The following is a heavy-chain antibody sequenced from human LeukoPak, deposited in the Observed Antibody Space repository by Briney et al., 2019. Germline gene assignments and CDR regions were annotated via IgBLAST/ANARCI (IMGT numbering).Heavy chain of an antibody. Sequence: ASVKVSCKASGYTFTGYYMHWVRQAPGQGLEWMGIINPSGGSTSYAQKFQDRVTMTRDMSTSTVYMELSSLRSEDTAVYYCARVSSGYYANWFDPWGQGTLVTVSS. CDR3: ARVSSGYYANWFDP. J-gene: IGHJ5*02. CDR2: INPSGGST. D-gene: IGHD3-22*01. CDR1: GYTFTGYY. V-gene: IGHV1-46*01.